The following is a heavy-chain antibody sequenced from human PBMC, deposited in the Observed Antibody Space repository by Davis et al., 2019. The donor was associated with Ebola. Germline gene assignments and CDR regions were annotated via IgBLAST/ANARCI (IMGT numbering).Heavy chain of an antibody. D-gene: IGHD6-13*01. CDR1: GFTVSSNY. CDR3: ARAGYSSSWHNFDY. J-gene: IGHJ4*02. Sequence: GESLKISCAASGFTVSSNYMSWVRQAPGKGLEWVSVIYGGGSTYYADSVKGRFTTSRDNSKNTLYLQMNSLRAEDTAVYYCARAGYSSSWHNFDYWGQGTLVTVSS. CDR2: IYGGGST. V-gene: IGHV3-66*01.